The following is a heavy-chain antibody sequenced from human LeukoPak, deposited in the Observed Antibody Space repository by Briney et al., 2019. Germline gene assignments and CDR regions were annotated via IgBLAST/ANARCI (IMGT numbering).Heavy chain of an antibody. V-gene: IGHV1-18*01. CDR3: ARDRLSGWLDY. CDR2: VSAYNGNT. D-gene: IGHD6-19*01. J-gene: IGHJ4*02. Sequence: ASVKVSCKASGYTFTSYGISWVRQAPGQGLEWMGWVSAYNGNTNYAQKLQGRVTMTTDTSTSTACMELRSLRSDDTAVYYCARDRLSGWLDYWGQGTLVTVSS. CDR1: GYTFTSYG.